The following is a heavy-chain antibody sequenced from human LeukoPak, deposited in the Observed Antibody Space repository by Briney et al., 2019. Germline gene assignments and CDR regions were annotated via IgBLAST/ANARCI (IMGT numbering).Heavy chain of an antibody. J-gene: IGHJ4*02. D-gene: IGHD5-12*01. CDR3: VSVGVDSISVQWLPGHY. CDR1: GFTFSSYW. V-gene: IGHV3-7*01. Sequence: GGSLRLSCAASGFTFSSYWMGWVRQAPGKGLEWVANIRQDGSDKFYVDSVRGRFTISRDNAKNSLYLQMNSLGAEDTAVYYCVSVGVDSISVQWLPGHYWGRGTQVIVSS. CDR2: IRQDGSDK.